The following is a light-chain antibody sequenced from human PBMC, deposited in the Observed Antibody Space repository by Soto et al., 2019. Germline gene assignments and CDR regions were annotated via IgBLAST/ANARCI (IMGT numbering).Light chain of an antibody. J-gene: IGKJ5*01. Sequence: EIVMTQSPATLSVSPGERATLSCRARQSVSSNLAWYQQKPCQAPRLLIYGASTRATGIPARFSGSGSGTEFTLTSSSLQSEECPVYYCQPYNNWPPITFGQGTRLELK. CDR1: QSVSSN. CDR3: QPYNNWPPIT. CDR2: GAS. V-gene: IGKV3-15*01.